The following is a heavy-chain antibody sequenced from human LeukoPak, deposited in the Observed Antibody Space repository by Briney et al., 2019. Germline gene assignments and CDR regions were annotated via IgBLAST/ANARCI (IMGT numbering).Heavy chain of an antibody. CDR3: ARPPYGGVDY. J-gene: IGHJ4*02. CDR2: IYSGGSI. D-gene: IGHD4-23*01. CDR1: GLXVSSY. V-gene: IGHV3-66*04. Sequence: GGSLRLSCAASGLXVSSYMRWVRQAPGKGLEWVSVIYSGGSIYYADSVKGRFTISRDKSKNTLYLQMNSLRAEDSAVYYCARPPYGGVDYWGQGTLVTVSS.